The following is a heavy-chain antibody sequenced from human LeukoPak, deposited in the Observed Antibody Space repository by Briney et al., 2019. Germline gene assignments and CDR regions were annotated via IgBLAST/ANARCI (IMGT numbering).Heavy chain of an antibody. J-gene: IGHJ3*02. D-gene: IGHD1-26*01. CDR2: IYTSGST. V-gene: IGHV4-4*09. CDR3: ARRGARDAFDI. CDR1: GGSISSYY. Sequence: PSETLSLTCTVSGGSISSYYWSWIRQPPGKGLEWIGYIYTSGSTNYNPSLKRRVTISVDTSKNQFSLKLSSVTAADTAVYYCARRGARDAFDIWGQGTMVTVSS.